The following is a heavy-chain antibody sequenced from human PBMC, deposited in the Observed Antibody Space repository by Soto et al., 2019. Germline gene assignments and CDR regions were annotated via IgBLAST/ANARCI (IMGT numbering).Heavy chain of an antibody. CDR3: ARWGIGWSGGNCYSVEDDNGFDP. D-gene: IGHD2-15*01. CDR1: GDSFITYW. CDR2: IYPGDSDT. V-gene: IGHV5-51*01. J-gene: IGHJ5*02. Sequence: GESLKISCQGSGDSFITYWIDWVRQMPGKGLEWVGIIYPGDSDTTYNPSFQGQVTISADKSTSTAYHQWNSQKASHTAMYYCARWGIGWSGGNCYSVEDDNGFDPWGQGTLVTAPQ.